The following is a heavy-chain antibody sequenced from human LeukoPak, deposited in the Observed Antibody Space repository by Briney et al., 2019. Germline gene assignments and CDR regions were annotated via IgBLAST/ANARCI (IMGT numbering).Heavy chain of an antibody. D-gene: IGHD3-10*01. V-gene: IGHV3-30*04. Sequence: PGGSLRLSCAASGFTFSSYAMHWVRQAPGKGLEWVAVISYDGSNKYYADSMKGRFTISRDNSKNTLYLQMNSLRAEDTAVYYCARGATYYYGSGSSQFDYWGQGTLVTVSS. CDR2: ISYDGSNK. CDR1: GFTFSSYA. J-gene: IGHJ4*02. CDR3: ARGATYYYGSGSSQFDY.